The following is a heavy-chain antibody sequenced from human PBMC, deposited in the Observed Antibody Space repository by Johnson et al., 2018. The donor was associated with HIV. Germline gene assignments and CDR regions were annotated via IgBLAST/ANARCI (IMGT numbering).Heavy chain of an antibody. CDR3: ARGSLGYCSGGSCYFDAFDI. CDR2: ISYDGSNK. CDR1: GFTVSSYS. Sequence: VQLVESGGGLVQPGGSLRLSCAASGFTVSSYSMHWVRQAPGKGLEWVAVISYDGSNKYYADSVTGRFTISRDNSKNTLYLQMNSLRAEDTAMYYCARGSLGYCSGGSCYFDAFDIWGQGTMVTVSS. V-gene: IGHV3-30-3*01. J-gene: IGHJ3*02. D-gene: IGHD2-15*01.